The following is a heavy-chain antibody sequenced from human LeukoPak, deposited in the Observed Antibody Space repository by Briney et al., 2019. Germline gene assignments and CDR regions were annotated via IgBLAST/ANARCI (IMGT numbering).Heavy chain of an antibody. CDR3: AKDGVILAPGESWYMDV. CDR1: KFRFSDYG. J-gene: IGHJ6*03. Sequence: PGGSLRLSCSASKFRFSDYGMHWVRQAPGKGLEWVAFIRFDGTKTNYAESVRGRFTISRDNSKSTLYLQMNSLRADDTAVFYCAKDGVILAPGESWYMDVWGSGTPVTVSS. V-gene: IGHV3-30*02. D-gene: IGHD3-16*01. CDR2: IRFDGTKT.